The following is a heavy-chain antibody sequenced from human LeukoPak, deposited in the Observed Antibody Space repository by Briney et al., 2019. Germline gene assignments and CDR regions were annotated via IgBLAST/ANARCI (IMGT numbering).Heavy chain of an antibody. CDR2: IRYDGSNK. V-gene: IGHV3-30*02. CDR3: ARDREAPRLNYYYDQHRTGAFDI. CDR1: GFTFSSYG. J-gene: IGHJ3*02. Sequence: PGGSLRLSCAASGFTFSSYGMHWVRQAPGKGLEWVAFIRYDGSNKYYADSVKGRFTISRDNSKNTLYLQMNSLRADDTAVYYCARDREAPRLNYYYDQHRTGAFDIWGQGTMVTVSS. D-gene: IGHD3-22*01.